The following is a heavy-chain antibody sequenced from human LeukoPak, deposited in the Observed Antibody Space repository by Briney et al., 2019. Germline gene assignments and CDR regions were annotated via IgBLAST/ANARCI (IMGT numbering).Heavy chain of an antibody. V-gene: IGHV1-69*13. J-gene: IGHJ5*02. D-gene: IGHD6-19*01. Sequence: SVKVSRKASGGTFSSYAISWVRQAPGQGLEWMGGIIPIFGTANYAQKFQGRVTITADESTSTAYMELSSLRSEDTAVYYCARGGGSGWGYNWFDPWGQGTLVTVSS. CDR1: GGTFSSYA. CDR3: ARGGGSGWGYNWFDP. CDR2: IIPIFGTA.